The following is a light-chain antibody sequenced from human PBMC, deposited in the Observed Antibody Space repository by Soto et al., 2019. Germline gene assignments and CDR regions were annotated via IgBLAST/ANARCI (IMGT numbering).Light chain of an antibody. Sequence: EIVLTQSPATLSLSPGERATLSCRASQSVSSYLAWYQQKPGQAPRLLIYDASNRATGIPARFSGSGSGPDFTLTISSLEPEDFAVYYCQQRSNWLSFGGGTKVDIK. CDR2: DAS. J-gene: IGKJ4*01. CDR1: QSVSSY. CDR3: QQRSNWLS. V-gene: IGKV3-11*01.